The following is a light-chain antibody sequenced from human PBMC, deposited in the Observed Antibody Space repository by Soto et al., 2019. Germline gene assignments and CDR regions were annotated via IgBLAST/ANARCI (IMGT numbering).Light chain of an antibody. CDR2: EVS. Sequence: QSALTQPASVSGSPDQRFPFSCPGTRMDVGSHNLVSWYQQHPGQAPKLMIYEVSKRPLGVSARFSASKSGNTASLTISGLQAEDEADYYCCSYGGSRAVFGGGTQLTVL. J-gene: IGLJ7*01. CDR3: CSYGGSRAV. CDR1: RMDVGSHNL. V-gene: IGLV2-23*02.